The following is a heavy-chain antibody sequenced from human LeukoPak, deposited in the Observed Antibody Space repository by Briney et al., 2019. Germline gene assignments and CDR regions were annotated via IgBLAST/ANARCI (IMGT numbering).Heavy chain of an antibody. Sequence: GGSLRPSCAASGFTFSGYAMSWVRQAPGKGLEWVSGFGSDGKTHYAESVQGRFAISRDPSKTTLYLQMNSLRTEDTALYYCARDLHYWAAMDVWGQGTTVTVSS. J-gene: IGHJ6*02. CDR3: ARDLHYWAAMDV. V-gene: IGHV3-23*01. CDR2: FGSDGKT. D-gene: IGHD2-8*02. CDR1: GFTFSGYA.